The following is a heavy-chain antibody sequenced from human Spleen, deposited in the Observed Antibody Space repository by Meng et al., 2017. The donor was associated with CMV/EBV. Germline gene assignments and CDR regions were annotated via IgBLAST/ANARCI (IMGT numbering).Heavy chain of an antibody. CDR3: ARTRSSRHFDY. Sequence: GGSLRLSCAASGFTFSSYSMNWVRQAPGKGLEWVSSISSSSSSYIYYADSVKGRFTISRDNAKNSLYLQLNSLRAEDTAVYYCARTRSSRHFDYWGQGTLVTVSS. CDR2: ISSSSSSYI. CDR1: GFTFSSYS. D-gene: IGHD2-15*01. V-gene: IGHV3-21*01. J-gene: IGHJ4*02.